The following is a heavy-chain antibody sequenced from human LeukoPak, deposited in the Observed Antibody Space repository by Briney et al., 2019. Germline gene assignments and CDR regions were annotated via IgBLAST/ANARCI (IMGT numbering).Heavy chain of an antibody. D-gene: IGHD2-21*01. CDR1: GFTFSSYA. Sequence: GGSLRLSCAASGFTFSSYAMSWVRQAPGKGLEWVPAISGSGGSTYYADSVKGRFTISRDNSKNTLYLQMNSLRAEDTAVYYCAKDRSLVVVIAILFDYWGQGTLVTVSS. CDR2: ISGSGGST. CDR3: AKDRSLVVVIAILFDY. V-gene: IGHV3-23*01. J-gene: IGHJ4*02.